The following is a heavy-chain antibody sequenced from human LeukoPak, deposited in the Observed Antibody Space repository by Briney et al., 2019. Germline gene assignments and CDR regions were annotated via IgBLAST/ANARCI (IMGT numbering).Heavy chain of an antibody. CDR2: IYYSGST. CDR3: ARSRMVADTDY. Sequence: SETLSLTCTVSGGSISSGDYYWSWIRQPPGKGLEWIGSIYYSGSTYYNPSLKSRVTISVDTSKNQFSLKLSSVTAADTAVYYCARSRMVADTDYWGQGTLVTVSS. V-gene: IGHV4-39*01. D-gene: IGHD4/OR15-4a*01. CDR1: GGSISSGDYY. J-gene: IGHJ4*02.